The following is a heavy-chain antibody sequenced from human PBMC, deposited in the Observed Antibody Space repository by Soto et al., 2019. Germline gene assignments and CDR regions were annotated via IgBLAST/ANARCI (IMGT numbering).Heavy chain of an antibody. CDR3: ARSRVRVGATAGRAMGY. Sequence: QVQLVQSGAEVKKPGASVKVSCKASGYTFTSYGISWVRQAPGQGLEWMGWISAYNGNTNYAQKLHGRVTITTDTATSTAYMELRSLSSDDTAVYYCARSRVRVGATAGRAMGYWGQGTLVTVSS. D-gene: IGHD1-26*01. V-gene: IGHV1-18*01. J-gene: IGHJ4*02. CDR2: ISAYNGNT. CDR1: GYTFTSYG.